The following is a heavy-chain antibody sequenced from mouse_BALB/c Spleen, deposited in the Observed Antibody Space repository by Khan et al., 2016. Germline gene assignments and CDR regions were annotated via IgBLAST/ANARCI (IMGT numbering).Heavy chain of an antibody. CDR1: GYSITSDYA. Sequence: EVELVESGPGLVKPSQSLSLTCTVTGYSITSDYAWNWIRQFPGNKLEWMGYISYSGSTSYNPSLKSRISITRDTSKNQFFLQLNSVTTEDTATYYCARRITTWYFDGWGAGTTITVSS. CDR2: ISYSGST. V-gene: IGHV3-2*02. CDR3: ARRITTWYFDG. D-gene: IGHD1-1*01. J-gene: IGHJ1*01.